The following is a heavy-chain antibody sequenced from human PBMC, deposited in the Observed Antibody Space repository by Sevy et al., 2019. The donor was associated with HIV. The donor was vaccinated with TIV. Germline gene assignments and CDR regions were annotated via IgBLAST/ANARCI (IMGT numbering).Heavy chain of an antibody. V-gene: IGHV3-30-3*02. CDR3: AKIMRSDSYSSGPAL. D-gene: IGHD3-10*01. CDR2: ISYDGSNK. CDR1: GFSFSTHA. Sequence: GGSLRLSCVASGFSFSTHAIHWVRQAPGKGLEWVAVISYDGSNKYYADSMKGRFTISRDNSKNTLYLQMNSLRIEDTAVYYSAKIMRSDSYSSGPALWGQGTLVIDSS. J-gene: IGHJ4*02.